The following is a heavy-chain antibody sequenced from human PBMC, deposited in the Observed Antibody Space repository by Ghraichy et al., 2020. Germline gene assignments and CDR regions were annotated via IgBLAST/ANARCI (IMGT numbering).Heavy chain of an antibody. Sequence: SETLSLTCEVSGGSFSDYYWSWIRQPPGKGLEWIGEINYSGYTNYNPSLKGRATMSKDTSDEQVSLKLTSFTAADTAVYYCARGGRYFDVWGRGTLVTVSS. J-gene: IGHJ2*01. V-gene: IGHV4-34*01. CDR1: GGSFSDYY. CDR3: ARGGRYFDV. CDR2: INYSGYT.